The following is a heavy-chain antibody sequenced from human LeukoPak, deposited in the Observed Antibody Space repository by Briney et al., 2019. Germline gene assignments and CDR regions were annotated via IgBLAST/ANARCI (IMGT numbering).Heavy chain of an antibody. CDR1: GYTFTVAY. V-gene: IGHV1-2*02. Sequence: ASVKVSSKHPGYTFTVAYMHSVPEAPGHGLEWLGWINPNSGGANYAQKFQGRVTMTRDTSISTAYMEVSRLSSDDTAVYYCGRGEGWSYGMDVWGQGTTVTVSS. CDR2: INPNSGGA. J-gene: IGHJ6*02. D-gene: IGHD2-15*01. CDR3: GRGEGWSYGMDV.